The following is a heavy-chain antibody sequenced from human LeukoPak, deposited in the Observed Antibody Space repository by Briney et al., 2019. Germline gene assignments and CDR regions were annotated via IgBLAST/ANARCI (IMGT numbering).Heavy chain of an antibody. CDR2: IWYDGSNK. CDR1: GFTLSSYG. D-gene: IGHD3-10*01. CDR3: AREGGSGSYYNFYYFDY. Sequence: PGRSLRLSCAASGFTLSSYGKHWVRQARGKGLEWVAVIWYDGSNKYYADSVKGRFTISRDNSKNTLYLQMNSLRAEDTAVYYCAREGGSGSYYNFYYFDYCGQGTLVTVSS. V-gene: IGHV3-33*01. J-gene: IGHJ4*01.